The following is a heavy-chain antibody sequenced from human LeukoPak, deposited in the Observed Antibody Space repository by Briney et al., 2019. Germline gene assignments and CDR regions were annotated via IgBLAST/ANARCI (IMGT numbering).Heavy chain of an antibody. J-gene: IGHJ3*02. CDR2: IGGSGDST. CDR1: GFTFSSYA. Sequence: GGSLRLSCAASGFTFSSYAMTWVRQAPGKGLEWVSAIGGSGDSTYYADSVKGRFTISRDNSKNTLYLQMNSLRAEDTAVYYCAKAPYYYDSSAPPAYAFDIWGQGTMVTVSS. CDR3: AKAPYYYDSSAPPAYAFDI. V-gene: IGHV3-23*01. D-gene: IGHD3-22*01.